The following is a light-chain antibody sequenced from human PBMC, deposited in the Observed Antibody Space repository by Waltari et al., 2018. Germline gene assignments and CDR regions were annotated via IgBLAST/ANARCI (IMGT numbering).Light chain of an antibody. CDR2: DAS. CDR3: QQRNKRGLS. V-gene: IGKV3-11*01. J-gene: IGKJ4*01. Sequence: EIVLTQSPVTLSLSPGQRATLSCRASQSVGTYLAWYQQKPGQAPRLLIYDASNRAPGIPDRFSGSGSGTDFTLTISDLEPEDLATYYCQQRNKRGLSFGGGTKVQIK. CDR1: QSVGTY.